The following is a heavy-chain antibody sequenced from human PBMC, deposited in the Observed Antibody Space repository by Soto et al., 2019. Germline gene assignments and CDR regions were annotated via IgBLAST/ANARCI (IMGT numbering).Heavy chain of an antibody. Sequence: SETLSLTCTVSGGSISSSSYYWGWIRQPPGKGLELIGIIYYSGSTYYNPSLKSRVTISVDTSKNQFSLKLSSVTAADTAVYYCARHGGTSGMDVWGQGTTVTVSS. J-gene: IGHJ6*02. CDR3: ARHGGTSGMDV. CDR1: GGSISSSSYY. V-gene: IGHV4-39*01. CDR2: IYYSGST. D-gene: IGHD3-16*01.